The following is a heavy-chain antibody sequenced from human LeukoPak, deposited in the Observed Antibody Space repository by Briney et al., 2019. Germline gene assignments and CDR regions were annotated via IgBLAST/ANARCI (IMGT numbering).Heavy chain of an antibody. D-gene: IGHD3-22*01. CDR3: ARGRPSYYYDTSGYYYYFGY. J-gene: IGHJ4*02. Sequence: ASVKVSCKASGYTFTSYDINWVRQATGQGLEWMGWMNPNSGNTGYAQKFQGRVTMTRNTSISTAYMELSSLRSEDTAVYYCARGRPSYYYDTSGYYYYFGYWGQGTLVTVSS. CDR1: GYTFTSYD. V-gene: IGHV1-8*01. CDR2: MNPNSGNT.